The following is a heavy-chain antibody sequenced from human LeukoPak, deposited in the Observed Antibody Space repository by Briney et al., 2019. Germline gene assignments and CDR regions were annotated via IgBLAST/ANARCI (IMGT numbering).Heavy chain of an antibody. Sequence: SVKVSCKASGGTFSSYAISWVRQAPGQGLEWMGRIIPILGIANYAQKFQGRVTITADKSTSTAYMELSSLRSEDTAVYYCARLDYDILTGYYKRAFDIWGQGTMVTVS. CDR3: ARLDYDILTGYYKRAFDI. CDR2: IIPILGIA. V-gene: IGHV1-69*04. J-gene: IGHJ3*02. CDR1: GGTFSSYA. D-gene: IGHD3-9*01.